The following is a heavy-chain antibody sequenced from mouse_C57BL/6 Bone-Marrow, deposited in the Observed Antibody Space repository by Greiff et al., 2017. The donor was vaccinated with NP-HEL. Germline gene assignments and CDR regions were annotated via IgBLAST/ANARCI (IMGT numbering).Heavy chain of an antibody. CDR2: IDPSDSYT. J-gene: IGHJ4*01. CDR1: GYTFTSYW. V-gene: IGHV1-59*01. Sequence: QVQLKQPGAELVRPGTSVKLSCKASGYTFTSYWMHWVKQRPGQGLEWIGVIDPSDSYTNYNQKFKGKATLTVDTSSSTAYMQLSSLTSEDSAVYYCARALYDRYYYAMDYWGQGTSVTVSS. D-gene: IGHD2-12*01. CDR3: ARALYDRYYYAMDY.